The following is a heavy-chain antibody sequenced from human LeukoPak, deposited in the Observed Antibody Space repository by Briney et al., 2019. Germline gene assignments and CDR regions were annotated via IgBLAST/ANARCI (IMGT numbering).Heavy chain of an antibody. CDR3: ARDQVNSSSTIAY. J-gene: IGHJ4*02. CDR1: GLTFSSYS. V-gene: IGHV3-21*01. CDR2: ISSSSSYI. Sequence: PGGPLGLSCAPSGLTFSSYSRNGVPRAPGRGLGWVSSISSSSSYIYYADSVKGRFTISRDNAKNSLYLQMNSLRAEDTAVYYCARDQVNSSSTIAYWGQGTLVTVSS. D-gene: IGHD6-6*01.